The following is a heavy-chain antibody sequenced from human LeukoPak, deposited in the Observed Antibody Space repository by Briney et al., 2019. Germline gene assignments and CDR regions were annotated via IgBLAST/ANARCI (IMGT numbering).Heavy chain of an antibody. Sequence: PGGSLRLPCAASGFTFSSYGMHWVRQAPGKGLEWVAVISYDGSNKYYADSVKGRFTISRDNSKNTLYLQMNSLRAEDTAVYYCAKVDQTYYYDSSGYDYWGQGTLVTVSS. CDR3: AKVDQTYYYDSSGYDY. J-gene: IGHJ4*02. CDR1: GFTFSSYG. CDR2: ISYDGSNK. V-gene: IGHV3-30*18. D-gene: IGHD3-22*01.